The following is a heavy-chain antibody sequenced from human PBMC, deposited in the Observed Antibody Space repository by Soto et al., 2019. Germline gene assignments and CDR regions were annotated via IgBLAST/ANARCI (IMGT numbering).Heavy chain of an antibody. J-gene: IGHJ4*02. CDR2: IRTDGTVS. D-gene: IGHD3-10*01. V-gene: IGHV3-74*01. CDR1: GFTFSTYW. CDR3: ARDLVYGSGSMGH. Sequence: GGSLRLSCAASGFTFSTYWMHWVRQAPGKGLVWVSRIRTDGTVSSYADSVKGRFTMSIDNAKNTLYLEMNSLRAEDTAVYYCARDLVYGSGSMGHWGQGTLVTVSS.